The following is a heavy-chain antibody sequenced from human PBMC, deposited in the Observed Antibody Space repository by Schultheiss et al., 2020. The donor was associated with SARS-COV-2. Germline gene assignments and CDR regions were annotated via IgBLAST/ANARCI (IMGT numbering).Heavy chain of an antibody. CDR2: IYSGGST. V-gene: IGHV3-66*01. CDR1: GFTVSSNY. D-gene: IGHD2-2*01. J-gene: IGHJ4*02. Sequence: GGSLRLSCAASGFTVSSNYMSWVRQAPGKGLEWVSVIYSGGSTYYADSVKGRFTISRDNSKNTLYLQMNSLRAEDTAVYYCARASRLGVVVPAAGYYFDYWGQGTLVTVSS. CDR3: ARASRLGVVVPAAGYYFDY.